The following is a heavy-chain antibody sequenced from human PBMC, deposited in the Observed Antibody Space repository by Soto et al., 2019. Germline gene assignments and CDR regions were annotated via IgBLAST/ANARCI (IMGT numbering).Heavy chain of an antibody. Sequence: SETLSLACLVSGFPISSPYSWGWIRQPPGKGLEWIGSISHTGTTSYSPSLTSRVSISVDTSKNQVSLKLTSVTAADTAVYFCARVTMVIRDSDHFGVDVWGHGTTVTVSS. J-gene: IGHJ6*02. CDR3: ARVTMVIRDSDHFGVDV. V-gene: IGHV4-38-2*02. D-gene: IGHD4-17*01. CDR2: ISHTGTT. CDR1: GFPISSPYS.